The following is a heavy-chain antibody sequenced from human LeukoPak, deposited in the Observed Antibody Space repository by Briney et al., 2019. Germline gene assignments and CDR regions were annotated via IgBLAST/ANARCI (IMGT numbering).Heavy chain of an antibody. J-gene: IGHJ4*02. V-gene: IGHV3-21*01. Sequence: GASVKVSCKASGYTFTSYDINWVRQAPGKGLEWVSSISSSSSYIYYADSVKGRFTISRDNAKNSLYLQMNSLRAEDTAVYYCARHRRFMGEMATILDYWGQGTLVTVSS. CDR3: ARHRRFMGEMATILDY. CDR1: GYTFTSYD. CDR2: ISSSSSYI. D-gene: IGHD5-24*01.